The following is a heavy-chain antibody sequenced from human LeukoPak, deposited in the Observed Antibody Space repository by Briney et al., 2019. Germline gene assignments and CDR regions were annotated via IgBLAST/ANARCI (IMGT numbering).Heavy chain of an antibody. Sequence: SETLSLTCTVSGGSISSYYWSWIRQPPGKGLEWIGYIYYSGSTNYNPSPKSRVTISVDTSKNQFSLKLSSVTAADTAVYYCARARRYYGPYLDYWGQGTLVTVSS. V-gene: IGHV4-59*01. D-gene: IGHD3-10*01. CDR3: ARARRYYGPYLDY. CDR2: IYYSGST. CDR1: GGSISSYY. J-gene: IGHJ4*02.